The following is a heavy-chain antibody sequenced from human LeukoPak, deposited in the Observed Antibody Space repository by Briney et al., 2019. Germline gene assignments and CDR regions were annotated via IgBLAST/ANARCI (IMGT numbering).Heavy chain of an antibody. D-gene: IGHD3-3*01. Sequence: GASVKVSCKASGYTLTSYDINWVRQATGQGLEWMGWMNPNSGNTGYAQKLQGRVTMTRNTSISTAYMELSSLRSEDTAVYYCARGGSAYDFWSGYYMNYYYYYGMDVWGQGTTVTVSS. CDR1: GYTLTSYD. CDR3: ARGGSAYDFWSGYYMNYYYYYGMDV. J-gene: IGHJ6*02. V-gene: IGHV1-8*01. CDR2: MNPNSGNT.